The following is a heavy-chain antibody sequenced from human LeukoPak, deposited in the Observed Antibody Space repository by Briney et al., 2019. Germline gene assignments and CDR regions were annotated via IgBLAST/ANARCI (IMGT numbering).Heavy chain of an antibody. CDR2: IFHGGNT. J-gene: IGHJ6*02. V-gene: IGHV4-39*01. CDR3: ARHHIVGFYYYGMDV. Sequence: SETLSLTCTVSGDSITSSAFYWGWIRQAPGKGLEWIGNIFHGGNTHYNPSLKSRVSISVDRSKNQVSLNLSSVTAADTALYYCARHHIVGFYYYGMDVWGQGTTVTVSS. D-gene: IGHD2-21*01. CDR1: GDSITSSAFY.